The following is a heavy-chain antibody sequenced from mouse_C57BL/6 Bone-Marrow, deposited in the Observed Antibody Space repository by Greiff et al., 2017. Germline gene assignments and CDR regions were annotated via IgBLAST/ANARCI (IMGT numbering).Heavy chain of an antibody. D-gene: IGHD1-1*01. V-gene: IGHV1-64*01. J-gene: IGHJ3*01. Sequence: QVQLKESGAELASPGASVTLSCKASGYTFTDHIMNWVKKRPGQGLEWIGMIHPNSGSTNYNEKFKSKATLTVDKSSSTAYMQLSSLTSDDSAVYYCARGITTVVAPFAYWGQGTLVTVSA. CDR3: ARGITTVVAPFAY. CDR1: GYTFTDHI. CDR2: IHPNSGST.